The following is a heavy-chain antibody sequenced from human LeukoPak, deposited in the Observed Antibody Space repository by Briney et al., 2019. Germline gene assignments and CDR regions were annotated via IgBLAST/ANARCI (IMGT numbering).Heavy chain of an antibody. D-gene: IGHD2-2*01. Sequence: PGGSLRLSCAASGFTFSSYAMHWVRQAPGKGLEWVAVISYDGSNKYYADSVKGRFTISRDNSKNTLYLQMNSLRAEDTAVYYCARAPGRPYCSSTSCSSGWFDPWGQGTLVTVSS. J-gene: IGHJ5*02. V-gene: IGHV3-30*04. CDR2: ISYDGSNK. CDR3: ARAPGRPYCSSTSCSSGWFDP. CDR1: GFTFSSYA.